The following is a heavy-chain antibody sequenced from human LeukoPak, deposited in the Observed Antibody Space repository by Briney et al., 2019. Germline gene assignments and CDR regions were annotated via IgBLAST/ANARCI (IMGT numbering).Heavy chain of an antibody. CDR3: ARHEWGITNAFDI. Sequence: PSETLSLTCTVSGGSISSYYWSWIRQPAGKGLEWIGSIYYSGTTYYNPSLKSRVTISVDTSKKQFSLKLRSVTAADTAVYYCARHEWGITNAFDIWGQGTMVTVSS. CDR1: GGSISSYY. J-gene: IGHJ3*02. D-gene: IGHD1-14*01. CDR2: IYYSGTT. V-gene: IGHV4-59*05.